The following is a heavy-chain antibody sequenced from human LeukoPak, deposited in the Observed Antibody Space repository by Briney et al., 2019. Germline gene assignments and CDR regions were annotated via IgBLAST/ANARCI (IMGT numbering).Heavy chain of an antibody. J-gene: IGHJ5*01. CDR2: INPSGGST. Sequence: ASVKVSCKASGYTFTSYYMHWVRQAPGQGLEWMGIINPSGGSTSYAQKFQGRVTMTRDMSTSTVYMELSSLRSEDTAVYYCAKDQEKKLRILSRGGFDSWGQGTLVTVSS. CDR3: AKDQEKKLRILSRGGFDS. CDR1: GYTFTSYY. D-gene: IGHD2/OR15-2a*01. V-gene: IGHV1-46*01.